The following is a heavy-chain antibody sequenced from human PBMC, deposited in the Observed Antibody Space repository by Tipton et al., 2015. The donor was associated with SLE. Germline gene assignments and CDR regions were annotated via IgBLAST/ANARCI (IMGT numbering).Heavy chain of an antibody. CDR3: ARGRRVEAMEPFFDY. J-gene: IGHJ4*02. Sequence: TLSLTCTVPGGSVSSYYWSWIRQPPGKGLEWIGYIYYSESTNYKPSLKSRVTILLDTSRNQFSLKLSAVTAADTAVYYCARGRRVEAMEPFFDYWGQGTLVTVSS. V-gene: IGHV4-59*02. CDR2: IYYSEST. CDR1: GGSVSSYY. D-gene: IGHD1-1*01.